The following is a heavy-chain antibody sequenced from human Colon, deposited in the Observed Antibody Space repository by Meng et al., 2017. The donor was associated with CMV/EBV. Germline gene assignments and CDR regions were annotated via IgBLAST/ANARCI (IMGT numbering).Heavy chain of an antibody. Sequence: ASVKVSCKASGYTFTSYDINWVRQATGQGLEWMGWMNPNSGNTGYAQKFQGRVTMTRNTSISTAYMELSSLRSEDTAVYYCARSLTIFGVVINLYYYYYGMDVWGQGTTVPSP. CDR1: GYTFTSYD. D-gene: IGHD3-3*01. CDR2: MNPNSGNT. J-gene: IGHJ6*02. CDR3: ARSLTIFGVVINLYYYYYGMDV. V-gene: IGHV1-8*01.